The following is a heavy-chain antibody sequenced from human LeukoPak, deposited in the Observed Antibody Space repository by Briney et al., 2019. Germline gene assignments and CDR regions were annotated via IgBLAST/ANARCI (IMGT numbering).Heavy chain of an antibody. J-gene: IGHJ4*02. D-gene: IGHD6-13*01. CDR1: GYTLTSYY. Sequence: GASVKVSRKASGYTLTSYYMHWVRQAPGQGLEWMGIINPSGGSTSYAQKFQGRVTMTRDTSTSTVYLELSSLRSEDTAVFYCAVPLATAYLDYWGQGTLLTVSS. V-gene: IGHV1-46*01. CDR3: AVPLATAYLDY. CDR2: INPSGGST.